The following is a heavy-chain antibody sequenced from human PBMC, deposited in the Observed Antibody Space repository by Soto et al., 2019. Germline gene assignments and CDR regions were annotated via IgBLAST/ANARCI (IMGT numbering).Heavy chain of an antibody. J-gene: IGHJ4*02. CDR3: AKDHEQWLPSYYFDY. Sequence: GGSLRLSCAASGFTFSSYGMHWVRQAPGKGLEWVAVISYDGGNKYYADSVKGRFTISRDNSKNTLYLQMNSLRAEDTAVYYCAKDHEQWLPSYYFDYWGQGTLVTVSS. CDR2: ISYDGGNK. V-gene: IGHV3-30*18. CDR1: GFTFSSYG. D-gene: IGHD6-19*01.